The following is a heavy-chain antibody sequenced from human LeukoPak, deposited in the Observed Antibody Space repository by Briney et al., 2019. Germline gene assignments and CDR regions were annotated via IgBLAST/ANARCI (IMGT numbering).Heavy chain of an antibody. D-gene: IGHD5-12*01. CDR1: SYTFSTYG. V-gene: IGHV1-18*01. CDR2: ISPQNENT. Sequence: ASVTVSCKASSYTFSTYGINWVRQAPGQGLEWMGWISPQNENTYYTQSLQGRVTMTIDTSTTTAYMELRSLRSDDTAVYYCTRGLWSGYNGHAGRAYDIWGQGTLVTVSS. CDR3: TRGLWSGYNGHAGRAYDI. J-gene: IGHJ3*02.